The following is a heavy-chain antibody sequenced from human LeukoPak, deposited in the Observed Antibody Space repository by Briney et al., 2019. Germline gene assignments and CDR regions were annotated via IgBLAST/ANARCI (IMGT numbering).Heavy chain of an antibody. Sequence: SETLSLTCTVSGYSISSGYYWGWIRQPPGKGLEWIGSIYHSGSTYYNPSLKGRVTISVDTSKNQFSLKLSSVTAADTAVYYCARAAPRWTYYDFWSGLDCWGQGTLVTVPS. CDR1: GYSISSGYY. J-gene: IGHJ4*02. V-gene: IGHV4-38-2*02. CDR3: ARAAPRWTYYDFWSGLDC. CDR2: IYHSGST. D-gene: IGHD3-3*01.